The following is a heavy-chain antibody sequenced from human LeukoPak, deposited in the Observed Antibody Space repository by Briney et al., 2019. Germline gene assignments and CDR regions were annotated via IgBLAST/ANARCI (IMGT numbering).Heavy chain of an antibody. V-gene: IGHV1-69*06. CDR2: IIPIFGTA. CDR1: GGTFSSYA. D-gene: IGHD2-21*02. Sequence: SVKVSCKASGGTFSSYAISWVRQAPGQGLEWMGGIIPIFGTANYAQKFQGSVTITADKSTSTAYMELSSLRSEDTAVYYCASDCGGDCYPPAEYFQHWGQGTLVTVSS. CDR3: ASDCGGDCYPPAEYFQH. J-gene: IGHJ1*01.